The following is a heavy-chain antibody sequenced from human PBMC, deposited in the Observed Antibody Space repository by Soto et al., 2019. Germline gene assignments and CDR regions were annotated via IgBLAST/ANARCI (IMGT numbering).Heavy chain of an antibody. CDR3: ARDARITIFGVVTDYYGMDV. CDR2: ISAYNGNT. J-gene: IGHJ6*02. Sequence: ASVKVSCKASGYTFTSYGISWVRQAPGQRLEWMGWISAYNGNTNYAQKLQGRVTMTTDTSTSTAYMELRSLRSDDTAVYYCARDARITIFGVVTDYYGMDVWGQGTTVTVSS. V-gene: IGHV1-18*04. D-gene: IGHD3-3*01. CDR1: GYTFTSYG.